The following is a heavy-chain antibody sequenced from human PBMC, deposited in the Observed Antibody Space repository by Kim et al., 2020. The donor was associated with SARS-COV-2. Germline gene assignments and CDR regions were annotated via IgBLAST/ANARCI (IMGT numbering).Heavy chain of an antibody. CDR1: GFTFSSYA. J-gene: IGHJ6*02. CDR3: ATFWYYYYGMDV. D-gene: IGHD3-3*01. V-gene: IGHV3-30*04. CDR2: ISYDGSNK. Sequence: GGSLRLSCAASGFTFSSYAMHWVRQAPGKGLEWVAVISYDGSNKYYADSVKGRFTISRDNSKNTLYLQMNSLRAEDTAVYYCATFWYYYYGMDVWRQGTTLTVSS.